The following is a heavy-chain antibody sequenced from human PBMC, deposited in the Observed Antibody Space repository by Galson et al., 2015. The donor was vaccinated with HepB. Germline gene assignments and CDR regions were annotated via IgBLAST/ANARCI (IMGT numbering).Heavy chain of an antibody. CDR3: ARNIDVVVPAAMD. V-gene: IGHV1-8*01. J-gene: IGHJ4*02. Sequence: SVKVSCKASGYTFTSYDINWVRQATGQGLEWMGWMNPNSGNTGYAQKFQGRVTMTRNTSISTAYMELSSLRSEDTAVYYCARNIDVVVPAAMDWGQGTLVTVSS. D-gene: IGHD2-2*01. CDR1: GYTFTSYD. CDR2: MNPNSGNT.